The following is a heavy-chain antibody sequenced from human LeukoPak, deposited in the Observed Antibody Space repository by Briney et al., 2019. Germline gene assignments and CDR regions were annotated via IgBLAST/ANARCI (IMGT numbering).Heavy chain of an antibody. D-gene: IGHD1-26*01. CDR2: ISWNSGSI. CDR1: GFTFDDYA. CDR3: ARARVKYRGATTFDY. Sequence: GRSLRLSCAASGFTFDDYAMHWVRQAPGKGLEWVSGISWNSGSIGYADSVKGRFTISRDNAKNSLYLQMNSLRAEDTAVYYCARARVKYRGATTFDYWGQGTLVTVSS. J-gene: IGHJ4*02. V-gene: IGHV3-9*01.